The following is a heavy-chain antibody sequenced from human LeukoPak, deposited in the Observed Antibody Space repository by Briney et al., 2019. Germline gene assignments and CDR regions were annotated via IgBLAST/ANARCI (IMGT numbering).Heavy chain of an antibody. V-gene: IGHV3-30*04. CDR3: AKDDGGSYYIYYYYMDV. J-gene: IGHJ6*03. Sequence: GGSLRLSCAASGITFSSYAMHWVRQAPGKGLEWVAVISYDGSNKYYADSVKGRFTISRDNSKNTLYLQMNSLRAEDTAVYYCAKDDGGSYYIYYYYMDVWGKGTTVTISS. CDR2: ISYDGSNK. D-gene: IGHD3-16*01. CDR1: GITFSSYA.